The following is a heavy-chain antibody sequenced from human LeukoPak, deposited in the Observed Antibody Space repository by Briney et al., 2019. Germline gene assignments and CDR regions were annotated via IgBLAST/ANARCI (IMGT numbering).Heavy chain of an antibody. CDR3: ARETGSGYGMDV. Sequence: GGSLRLSCAASGFTFSRYWMHWVRQAPGKGLVWVSRINSDGSSTSYADSVKGRFTISRDNAKNTLCLQMNSLRAEDTAVYYCARETGSGYGMDVWGQGTTVTVSS. D-gene: IGHD3-10*01. J-gene: IGHJ6*02. CDR2: INSDGSST. CDR1: GFTFSRYW. V-gene: IGHV3-74*01.